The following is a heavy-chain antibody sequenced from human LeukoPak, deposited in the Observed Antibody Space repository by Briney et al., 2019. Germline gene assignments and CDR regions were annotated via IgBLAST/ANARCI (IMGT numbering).Heavy chain of an antibody. J-gene: IGHJ4*02. D-gene: IGHD3-10*01. CDR1: GGSISSYY. Sequence: PSETLSLTCTVSGGSISSYYWSWIRQPPGKGLEWIGYIYYSGSTNYNPSLKSRVTISVDTSKNQFSLKLSSVTAADTAVYYCARDVSASGLGFDYWGQGTLVTVSS. V-gene: IGHV4-59*13. CDR3: ARDVSASGLGFDY. CDR2: IYYSGST.